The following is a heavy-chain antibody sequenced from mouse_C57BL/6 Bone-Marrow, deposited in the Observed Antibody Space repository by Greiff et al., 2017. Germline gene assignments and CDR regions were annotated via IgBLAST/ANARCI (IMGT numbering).Heavy chain of an antibody. Sequence: EVMLVESGGGLVKPGGSLKLSCAASGFTFSSYAMSWVRQTPEKRLEWVATISDGGSYTYYPDNVKGRFTISRDNAKNNLYLQMSHLKSEDTAMYYCAGDGIYDGHFHLRGRFAYWGQGTLVTVSA. CDR1: GFTFSSYA. J-gene: IGHJ3*01. D-gene: IGHD2-3*01. CDR2: ISDGGSYT. V-gene: IGHV5-4*01. CDR3: AGDGIYDGHFHLRGRFAY.